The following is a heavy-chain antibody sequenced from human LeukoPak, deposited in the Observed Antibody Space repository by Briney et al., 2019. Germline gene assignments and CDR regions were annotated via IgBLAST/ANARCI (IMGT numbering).Heavy chain of an antibody. CDR2: INHSGST. J-gene: IGHJ5*02. D-gene: IGHD2-2*01. V-gene: IGHV4-34*01. Sequence: PSETLSLTCAVSGGSFSGYYWGWIRQPPGKGLEWIGEINHSGSTNYNPSLKSRVTISVDTSKNQFSLKLSSVTAADTAVYYCARATSWNWFDPWGQGTLVTVSS. CDR1: GGSFSGYY. CDR3: ARATSWNWFDP.